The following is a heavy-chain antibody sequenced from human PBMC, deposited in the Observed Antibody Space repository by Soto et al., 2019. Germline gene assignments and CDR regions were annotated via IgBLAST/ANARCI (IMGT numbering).Heavy chain of an antibody. Sequence: SETLSLTCTVSGGSISSGGYYWSWIRQHPGKGLEWIGYIYYSGSTYYNPSLKSRVTISVDTSKNQFSLKLSSVTAADTAVYYCARVNSYQYDSSGYYRGGADAFDIWGQGTMVTVSS. J-gene: IGHJ3*02. CDR1: GGSISSGGYY. CDR3: ARVNSYQYDSSGYYRGGADAFDI. CDR2: IYYSGST. D-gene: IGHD3-22*01. V-gene: IGHV4-31*03.